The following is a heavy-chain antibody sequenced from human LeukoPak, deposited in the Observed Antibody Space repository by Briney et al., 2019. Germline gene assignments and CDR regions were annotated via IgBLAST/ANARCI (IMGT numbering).Heavy chain of an antibody. D-gene: IGHD3-22*01. J-gene: IGHJ5*02. CDR1: GGSISSSSYY. Sequence: SETLSLTCTVSGGSISSSSYYWGWIRQPPGKGLEWIGSIYYSGSTYYNPSLKSRVTISVDTSKNQFSLKLSSVTAADTAVYYCASLDYYDSSGYGSWGQGTLVTVSS. CDR2: IYYSGST. CDR3: ASLDYYDSSGYGS. V-gene: IGHV4-39*07.